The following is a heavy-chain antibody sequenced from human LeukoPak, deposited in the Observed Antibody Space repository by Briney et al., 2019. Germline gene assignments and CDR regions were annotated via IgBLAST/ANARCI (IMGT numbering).Heavy chain of an antibody. Sequence: GASVKVSCKASGYTFTSYDINWVRQATGQGLEWMGWMNPNSGNTGYAQKFQGRVTMTRNTSISTAYMELSSLRSEDTAVYYCASQLRTTGTTFYYYYGMDVWGQGTTVTVSS. CDR1: GYTFTSYD. V-gene: IGHV1-8*01. CDR3: ASQLRTTGTTFYYYYGMDV. CDR2: MNPNSGNT. D-gene: IGHD1-1*01. J-gene: IGHJ6*02.